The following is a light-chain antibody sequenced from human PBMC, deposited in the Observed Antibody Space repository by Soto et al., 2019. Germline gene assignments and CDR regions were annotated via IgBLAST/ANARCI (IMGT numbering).Light chain of an antibody. CDR2: DVS. CDR1: SRDIGGFNY. CDR3: TSHTCGSSLSV. Sequence: SALTQPASVSGSPGQSITISCTGTSRDIGGFNYVSWYQQYPGKVPKLMIYDVSHRPSGVSNRFSGSKSGNTASLTISGLQAEDEADYYCTSHTCGSSLSVFGPGTKVPVL. V-gene: IGLV2-14*01. J-gene: IGLJ1*01.